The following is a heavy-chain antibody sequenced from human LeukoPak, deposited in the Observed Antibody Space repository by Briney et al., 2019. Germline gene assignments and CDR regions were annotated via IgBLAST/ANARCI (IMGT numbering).Heavy chain of an antibody. CDR3: AGIAAAEEPDAVGY. V-gene: IGHV3-9*03. J-gene: IGHJ4*02. CDR1: GFTFDDYA. Sequence: PGRSLRLSCAASGFTFDDYAMHWVRQAPGKGLEWVSGISWNSGSIGYADSVKGRFTISRDNAKNSLYLQMNSLRAEDMALYYCAGIAAAEEPDAVGYWGQGTLVTVSS. D-gene: IGHD6-13*01. CDR2: ISWNSGSI.